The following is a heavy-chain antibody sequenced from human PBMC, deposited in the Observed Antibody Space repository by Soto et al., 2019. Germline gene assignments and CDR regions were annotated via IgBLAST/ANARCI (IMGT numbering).Heavy chain of an antibody. D-gene: IGHD3-3*01. CDR1: GFTFSSYA. J-gene: IGHJ1*01. CDR3: AKTPKTRLYDFWSGYEYFQH. CDR2: ISGSGGST. Sequence: GGSLRLSCAASGFTFSSYAMSWVRQAPGKGLEWVSAISGSGGSTYYADSVKGRFTISRDNSKNTLYLQMNSLRAEDTAVYYCAKTPKTRLYDFWSGYEYFQHWGQGTLVTVSS. V-gene: IGHV3-23*01.